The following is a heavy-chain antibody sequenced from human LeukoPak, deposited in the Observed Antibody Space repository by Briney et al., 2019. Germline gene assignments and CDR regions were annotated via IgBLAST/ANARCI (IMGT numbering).Heavy chain of an antibody. CDR1: GGSISSGGYY. CDR2: IYHSGST. J-gene: IGHJ4*02. Sequence: SQTLSLTFTVSGGSISSGGYYWSWIRQPPGKGLEWIGYIYHSGSTYYNPSLKSRVTISVDRSKNQFSLKLSSVTAADTAVYYCARSMIVAEAFDYWGQGTLVTVSS. V-gene: IGHV4-30-2*01. D-gene: IGHD3-22*01. CDR3: ARSMIVAEAFDY.